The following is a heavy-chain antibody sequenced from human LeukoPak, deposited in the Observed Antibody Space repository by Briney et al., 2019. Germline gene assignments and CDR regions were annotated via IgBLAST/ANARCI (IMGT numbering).Heavy chain of an antibody. J-gene: IGHJ6*03. CDR3: ARAERITIFGVVTPGYYYYMDV. CDR1: GGTFSSYA. V-gene: IGHV1-69*13. D-gene: IGHD3-3*01. CDR2: IIPIFGTA. Sequence: SVKVSCKASGGTFSSYAISWVRRAPGQGLEWMGGIIPIFGTANYAQKFQGRVTITADESTSTAYMELSSLRSEATAVYYCARAERITIFGVVTPGYYYYMDVWGKGTTVTVSS.